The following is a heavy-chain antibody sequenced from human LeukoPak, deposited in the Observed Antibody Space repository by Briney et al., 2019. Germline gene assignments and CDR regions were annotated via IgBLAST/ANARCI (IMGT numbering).Heavy chain of an antibody. CDR1: GFSLSTSGVG. CDR3: AYSLKADYCGGDCYNTYYFDY. J-gene: IGHJ4*02. V-gene: IGHV2-5*01. CDR2: IYWNNDK. Sequence: SGPTLVNPTQTLTLTCTFSGFSLSTSGVGVGWIRQPPGKALEWLALIYWNNDKRYSPSLKSRLTITKDTSKNQVVHTMTNMDPVDTATYYCAYSLKADYCGGDCYNTYYFDYWGQGTLVTVSS. D-gene: IGHD2-21*01.